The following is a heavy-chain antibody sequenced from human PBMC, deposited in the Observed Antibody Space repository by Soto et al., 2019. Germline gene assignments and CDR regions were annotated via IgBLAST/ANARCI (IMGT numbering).Heavy chain of an antibody. CDR2: IYYSGST. D-gene: IGHD2-15*01. CDR1: GGSISSGDYY. V-gene: IGHV4-30-4*01. J-gene: IGHJ4*02. CDR3: ASELGYCSGGSCYFSSYFDY. Sequence: QVQLQESGPGLVKPSQTLSLTCTVSGGSISSGDYYWSWIRQPPGKGLEWIGYIYYSGSTYYNPSLKSRVTISVDTSKNQFSLKLSSVTAADTAVYYCASELGYCSGGSCYFSSYFDYWGQGTLVTVSS.